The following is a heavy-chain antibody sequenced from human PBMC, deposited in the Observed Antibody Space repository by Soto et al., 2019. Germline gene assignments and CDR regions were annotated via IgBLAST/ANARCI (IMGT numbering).Heavy chain of an antibody. V-gene: IGHV4-39*01. CDR3: ASQSLQAGYYFDY. CDR1: GGSISSTSYY. J-gene: IGHJ4*02. Sequence: SETLSLTCTVSGGSISSTSYYWGWIRQPPGKGLEWIGSVYYSGSAYYNPSLKSRVTMSVDTSNNQFSLNLNSVTAADTAVYYCASQSLQAGYYFDYWGQGALVTVSS. D-gene: IGHD1-1*01. CDR2: VYYSGSA.